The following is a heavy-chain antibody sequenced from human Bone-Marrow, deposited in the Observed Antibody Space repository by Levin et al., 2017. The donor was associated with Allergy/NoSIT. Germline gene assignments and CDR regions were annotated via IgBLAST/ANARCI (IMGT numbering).Heavy chain of an antibody. Sequence: ASVKVSCRASGYTFAGYYIHWVRQAPGQGLEWMGWISPNSGDTNYAQKFHGRVTLTRDTSISTAYMELTGLRFDDTAVYYWGACGGTCYSPAYWGQGTLVTVSS. D-gene: IGHD2-15*01. CDR3: GACGGTCYSPAY. CDR2: ISPNSGDT. J-gene: IGHJ4*02. CDR1: GYTFAGYY. V-gene: IGHV1-2*02.